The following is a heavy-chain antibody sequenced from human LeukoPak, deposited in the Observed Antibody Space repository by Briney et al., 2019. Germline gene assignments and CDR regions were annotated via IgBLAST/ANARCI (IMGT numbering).Heavy chain of an antibody. CDR1: GGTFSTYA. D-gene: IGHD3-22*01. J-gene: IGHJ3*02. Sequence: SVKVSCKASGGTFSTYAISWVRQAPGQGLEWMGGIIPIFGTANYAQKFQGRVTITADESTSTAYMELSSLRSEDTAVYYCARERGYYDSSGYYFDAFDIWGQGGMVTVSS. CDR3: ARERGYYDSSGYYFDAFDI. CDR2: IIPIFGTA. V-gene: IGHV1-69*13.